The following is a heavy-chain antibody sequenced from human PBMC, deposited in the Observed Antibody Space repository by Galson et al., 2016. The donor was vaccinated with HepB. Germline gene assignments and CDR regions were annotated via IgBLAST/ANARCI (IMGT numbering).Heavy chain of an antibody. D-gene: IGHD3/OR15-3a*01. V-gene: IGHV4-39*01. Sequence: SETLSLTCTVSGGSISIPIYFWGWIRQPPGKGLEWIATIYYTGSTHYNPSLNSRVTISVDTSKNQFSLNLTSVTAADTAVYYCARRTYYFDDWGQGTLVTVSS. CDR2: IYYTGST. J-gene: IGHJ4*02. CDR1: GGSISIPIYF. CDR3: ARRTYYFDD.